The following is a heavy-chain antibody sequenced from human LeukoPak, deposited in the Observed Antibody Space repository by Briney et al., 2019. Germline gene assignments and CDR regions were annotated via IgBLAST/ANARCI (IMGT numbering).Heavy chain of an antibody. CDR2: IYTSGST. Sequence: NSSETLSLTCTVSGDSITSASYYWSWIRQPAGKGLEWIGRIYTSGSTNYSPSLKSRVTLSLDGSTNQFSLRLTSVTAADTAVYSYARDEGVLRFLEYWGQGILVTVSS. CDR1: GDSITSASYY. J-gene: IGHJ4*02. V-gene: IGHV4-61*02. CDR3: ARDEGVLRFLEY. D-gene: IGHD3-3*01.